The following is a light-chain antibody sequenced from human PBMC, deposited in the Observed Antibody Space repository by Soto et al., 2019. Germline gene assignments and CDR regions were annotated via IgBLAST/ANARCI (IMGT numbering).Light chain of an antibody. CDR2: GAS. V-gene: IGKV3-20*01. CDR3: EQYDKSIT. CDR1: QSVSSSY. J-gene: IGKJ4*01. Sequence: IVLTQSPGTRPLSPGERATPSCRASQSVSSSYLAWYQQKPGQAPRLLIYGASSRATGIPDRFSGSGSGTDFTLTINRLETEDFAVYYCEQYDKSITFGGGTKVDIK.